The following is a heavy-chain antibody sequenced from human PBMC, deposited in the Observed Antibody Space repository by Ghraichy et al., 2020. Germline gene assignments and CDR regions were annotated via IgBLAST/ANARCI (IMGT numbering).Heavy chain of an antibody. CDR2: IKQDGSEK. V-gene: IGHV3-7*01. Sequence: GGSLRLSCAASGFTFTRYWMTWVRQAPGKGLEWVANIKQDGSEKYYVDSVKGRFTISRDNAKNSLYLQMNSLRAEDTAVYYCARDPFDSCDTAHWGQGTLVTVSS. D-gene: IGHD5-18*01. CDR1: GFTFTRYW. J-gene: IGHJ4*02. CDR3: ARDPFDSCDTAH.